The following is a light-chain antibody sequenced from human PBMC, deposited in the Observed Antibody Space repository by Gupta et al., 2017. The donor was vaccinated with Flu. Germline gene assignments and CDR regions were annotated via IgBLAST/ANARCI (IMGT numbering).Light chain of an antibody. V-gene: IGLV2-14*01. J-gene: IGLJ1*01. Sequence: QPALTHPASVSGSPGPSITISCTGPSSDVGGYNYVSWYQQHPGKAPNLMIYEVSNRPSGVSNRFSGSKSGNTASLTISGLQAEDEADYYCSSYTSSSTLYVFGTGTKVTVL. CDR1: SSDVGGYNY. CDR2: EVS. CDR3: SSYTSSSTLYV.